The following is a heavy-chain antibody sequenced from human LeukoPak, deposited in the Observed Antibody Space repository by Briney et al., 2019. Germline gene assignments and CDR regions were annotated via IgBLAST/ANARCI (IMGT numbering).Heavy chain of an antibody. D-gene: IGHD3-22*01. J-gene: IGHJ4*02. CDR3: ARDLWGTSGYRFDY. Sequence: PGGSLRLSCAASGFTFSSYGMNWVRQAPGQGLEWVSYISSTSGTMYYADSVKGRFTISRDNAKTSLYLQMDSLRDEDTAVYYCARDLWGTSGYRFDYWGQGTLVTVSS. CDR2: ISSTSGTM. V-gene: IGHV3-48*02. CDR1: GFTFSSYG.